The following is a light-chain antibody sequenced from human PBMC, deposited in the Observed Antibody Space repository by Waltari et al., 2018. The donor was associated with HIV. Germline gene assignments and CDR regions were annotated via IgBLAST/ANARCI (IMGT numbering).Light chain of an antibody. CDR1: QSVTSY. V-gene: IGKV3-20*01. J-gene: IGKJ1*01. CDR2: GPS. CDR3: QQYGSSPLT. Sequence: EIVLTPSPGTLSLSPGERAALSCRASQSVTSYLAWYQQKPGQAPRLLVYGPSSRATGIPDRFSGSGSGTDFTLTISRLGPEDFAVYYCQQYGSSPLTFGQGTKVEIK.